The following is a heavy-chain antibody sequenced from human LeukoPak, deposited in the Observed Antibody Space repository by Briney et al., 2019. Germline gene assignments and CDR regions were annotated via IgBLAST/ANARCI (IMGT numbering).Heavy chain of an antibody. V-gene: IGHV3-23*01. J-gene: IGHJ4*02. CDR3: AKDHYYDSSAFDY. Sequence: PGGSLRLSCAASGFTFSSYAMSWVRQAPGKGLEWVSAISGSGGSTYYAASVKGRFTISRDNSKNTLYLQMNSLGAEDTAVYYCAKDHYYDSSAFDYWGQGTLVTVSS. D-gene: IGHD3-22*01. CDR1: GFTFSSYA. CDR2: ISGSGGST.